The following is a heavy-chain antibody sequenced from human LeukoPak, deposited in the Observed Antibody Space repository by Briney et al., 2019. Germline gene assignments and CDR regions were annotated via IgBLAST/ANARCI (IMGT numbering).Heavy chain of an antibody. CDR3: AKVGPNRRWGPSRFDY. D-gene: IGHD3-16*01. V-gene: IGHV1-46*01. CDR1: GYTFTSYY. Sequence: ASVKVSCKASGYTFTSYYMHWVRQAPGQGLEWMGIINPSGGSTSYAQKFQGRVTMTRDTSTSTVYMELSSLRSEDTVVYYCAKVGPNRRWGPSRFDYWGQGTLVTVSS. CDR2: INPSGGST. J-gene: IGHJ4*02.